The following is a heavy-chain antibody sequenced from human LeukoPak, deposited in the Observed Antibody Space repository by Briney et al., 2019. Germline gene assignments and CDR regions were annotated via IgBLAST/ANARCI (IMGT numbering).Heavy chain of an antibody. CDR3: ARRVLVPAARVDY. CDR2: INHSGST. CDR1: GGPLSGYY. Sequence: SEPLSLTCAVYGGPLSGYYWSWIRQPPGKGLEWIGEINHSGSTNYDPSLKSRVTISVDTTKNQFSLKLSSVTAADTAVYYCARRVLVPAARVDYWGQGTLVTVSS. D-gene: IGHD2-2*01. V-gene: IGHV4-34*01. J-gene: IGHJ4*02.